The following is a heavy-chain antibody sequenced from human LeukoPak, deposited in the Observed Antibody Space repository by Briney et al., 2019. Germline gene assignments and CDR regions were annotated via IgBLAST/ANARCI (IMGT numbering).Heavy chain of an antibody. D-gene: IGHD5-24*01. CDR1: GFTPGDHA. V-gene: IGHV3-49*04. CDR3: SRGPIQLWMHNGMDV. Sequence: PGRSLRLSCAASGFTPGDHAMTWVRQAPGKRLEWVAFIRSNAYRGTTEYAPSVKGRFSISRDDSKSVVYLQMNGLKSEDTAVYYCSRGPIQLWMHNGMDVWGQGTTVTVSS. J-gene: IGHJ6*02. CDR2: IRSNAYRGTT.